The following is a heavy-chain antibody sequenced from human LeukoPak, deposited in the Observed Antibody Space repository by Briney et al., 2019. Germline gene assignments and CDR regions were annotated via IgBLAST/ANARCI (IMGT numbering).Heavy chain of an antibody. CDR3: AKDAEIGQWLVRGLYDY. V-gene: IGHV3-30*18. J-gene: IGHJ4*02. D-gene: IGHD6-19*01. CDR2: ISYDGSNK. Sequence: GRSLRLSRAASGFTFSSYGMHWVRKAPGKGLEWVAVISYDGSNKYYADSVKGRFTISRDNSKNTLYLQMNSLRAEDTAVYYCAKDAEIGQWLVRGLYDYWGQGTLVTVSS. CDR1: GFTFSSYG.